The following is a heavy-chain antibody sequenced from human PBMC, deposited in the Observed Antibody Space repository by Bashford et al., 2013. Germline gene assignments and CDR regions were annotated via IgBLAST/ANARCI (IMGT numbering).Heavy chain of an antibody. CDR1: GYTFTSYG. D-gene: IGHD3-22*01. CDR2: IRPSTGGT. V-gene: IGHV1-2*02. J-gene: IGHJ1*01. Sequence: ASVKVSCKASGYTFTSYGISWVRQAPGQGLEWMGWIRPSTGGTTYAQKFQGRVTMTRDTSISTAYMELNSLTSDDTAVYYCATPSSHHDSSRPPYFQHWGQGTLVTVSS. CDR3: ATPSSHHDSSRPPYFQH.